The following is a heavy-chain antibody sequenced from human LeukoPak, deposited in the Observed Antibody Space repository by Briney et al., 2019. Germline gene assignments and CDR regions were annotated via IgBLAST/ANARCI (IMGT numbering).Heavy chain of an antibody. Sequence: SETLSLTCTVSGFSISSSDYYWSWIRQPPGKGLEWIGYIYYSGSTNYNPSLKSRVTISVDTSKNQFSLNLSSVTAADTAVYYCARGYSSSWFYWGQGTLVTVSS. CDR2: IYYSGST. D-gene: IGHD6-13*01. V-gene: IGHV4-61*08. J-gene: IGHJ4*02. CDR1: GFSISSSDYY. CDR3: ARGYSSSWFY.